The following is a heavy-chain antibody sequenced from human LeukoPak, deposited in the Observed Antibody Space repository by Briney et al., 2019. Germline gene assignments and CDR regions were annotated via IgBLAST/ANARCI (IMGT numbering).Heavy chain of an antibody. V-gene: IGHV1-3*01. CDR3: ASVNVWGSYRLDY. D-gene: IGHD3-16*02. CDR1: GYTFTTYA. Sequence: ASVKVSCKASGYTFTTYALTWVRQAPGQRLEWMGWINVGNGNTKSSQKFQGRVTITRDMSASTAYMELSSLRSEDTAVYYCASVNVWGSYRLDYWGQGTLVTVSS. J-gene: IGHJ4*02. CDR2: INVGNGNT.